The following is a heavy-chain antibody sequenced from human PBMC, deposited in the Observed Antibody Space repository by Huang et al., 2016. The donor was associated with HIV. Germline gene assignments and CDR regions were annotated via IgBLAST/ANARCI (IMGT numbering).Heavy chain of an antibody. J-gene: IGHJ6*02. Sequence: VESGGRLVKPGGSIRLSCVGSTFTFAAYWMSWVRQPPGTGREWVANIRQDESEKYYVDSVKGRFNISRDNAKKVLFLEMNNVTVEDTSTYYCATKTGGMDIWGQGTTVTVS. CDR2: IRQDESEK. D-gene: IGHD1-7*01. CDR1: TFTFAAYW. V-gene: IGHV3-7*03. CDR3: ATKTGGMDI.